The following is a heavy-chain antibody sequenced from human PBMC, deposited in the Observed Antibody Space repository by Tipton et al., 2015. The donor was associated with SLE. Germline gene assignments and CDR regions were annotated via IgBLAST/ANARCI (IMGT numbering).Heavy chain of an antibody. CDR2: INHSGST. V-gene: IGHV4-34*01. CDR3: ARLSLKLTGDEWYFDP. J-gene: IGHJ2*01. CDR1: GGSISSYY. Sequence: TLSLTCTVSGGSISSYYWSWIRQPPGKGLEWIGEINHSGSTNYNPSLKSRVTISVDTSKNQFSLKLSSVTAADTAVYYCARLSLKLTGDEWYFDPWGRGTLVTVSS. D-gene: IGHD7-27*01.